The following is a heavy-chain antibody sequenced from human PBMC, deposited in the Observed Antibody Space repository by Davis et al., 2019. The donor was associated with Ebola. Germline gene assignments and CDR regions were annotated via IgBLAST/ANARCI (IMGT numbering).Heavy chain of an antibody. D-gene: IGHD5-18*01. V-gene: IGHV4-61*05. CDR3: ARRYREYYYNLDV. CDR2: IYYSGST. J-gene: IGHJ6*03. CDR1: GASLSSSYYH. Sequence: SETLSLTCTVSGASLSSSYYHWGCIRQPPGMGLEYIGHIYYSGSTTYNPTFKSRAMISVDMYKNQFSLRLSSVTAADTALYYCARRYREYYYNLDVWGQGTTVSVSS.